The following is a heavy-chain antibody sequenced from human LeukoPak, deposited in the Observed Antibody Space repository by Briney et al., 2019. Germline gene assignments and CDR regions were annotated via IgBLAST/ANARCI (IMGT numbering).Heavy chain of an antibody. Sequence: SVKVSCKASGGTFSSYAISWVRQAPGQGLEWMGGIIPIFGTANYAQKFQGRVTITADKSTSTAYMELSSMRSEDTAVYYCAFDVWGSYRYARLGYWGQGTLVTVSS. CDR2: IIPIFGTA. D-gene: IGHD3-16*02. CDR3: AFDVWGSYRYARLGY. J-gene: IGHJ4*02. V-gene: IGHV1-69*06. CDR1: GGTFSSYA.